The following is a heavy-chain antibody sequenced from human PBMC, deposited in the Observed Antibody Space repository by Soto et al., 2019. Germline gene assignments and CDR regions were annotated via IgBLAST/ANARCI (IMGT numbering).Heavy chain of an antibody. CDR3: ARDVSGSSADY. CDR1: GGTFSSYT. CDR2: IIPILGIA. V-gene: IGHV1-69*04. Sequence: ASVKVSCKASGGTFSSYTISWVRQAPGQGLEWMGRIIPILGIANYAQKFQGRVTITADKSTSTAYMELSSLRSEDTAVYYCARDVSGSSADYWGQGTLVTVSS. J-gene: IGHJ4*02. D-gene: IGHD6-6*01.